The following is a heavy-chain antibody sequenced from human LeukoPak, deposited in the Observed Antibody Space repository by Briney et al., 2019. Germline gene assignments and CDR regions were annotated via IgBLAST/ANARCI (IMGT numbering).Heavy chain of an antibody. V-gene: IGHV3-23*01. CDR1: GFTFSSYA. CDR2: ISGSGGST. D-gene: IGHD3-22*01. J-gene: IGHJ4*02. Sequence: GGSLRLSCAASGFTFSSYAMSWVRQAPGRGLEWVSAISGSGGSTYYADSVKGRFTISRDNSKNTLYLQMNSLRAEDTAVYYCAKDRNYYDSSGYYYVFDYWGQGTLVTVSS. CDR3: AKDRNYYDSSGYYYVFDY.